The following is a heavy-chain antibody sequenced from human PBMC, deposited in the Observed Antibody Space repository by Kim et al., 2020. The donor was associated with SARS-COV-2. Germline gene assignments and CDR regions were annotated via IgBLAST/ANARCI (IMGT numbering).Heavy chain of an antibody. CDR2: INPSGGST. D-gene: IGHD3-22*01. CDR3: ARGGRNYDSSGYYFNWFDP. J-gene: IGHJ5*02. V-gene: IGHV1-46*01. CDR1: GYTFTSYY. Sequence: ASVKVSCKASGYTFTSYYMHWVRQAPGQGLEWMGIINPSGGSTSYAQKFQGRVTMTRDTSTSTVYMELSSLRSEDTAVYYCARGGRNYDSSGYYFNWFDPWGQGTLVTVSS.